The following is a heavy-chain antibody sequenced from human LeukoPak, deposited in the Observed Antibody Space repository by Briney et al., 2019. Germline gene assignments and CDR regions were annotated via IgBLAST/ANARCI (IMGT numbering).Heavy chain of an antibody. CDR1: GSSMSSDYY. Sequence: SETLSLTCTVSGSSMSSDYYWGWIRQPPGKGLEWIGSISDSGSTYYNPSLKSRVSISVDTSKNQFSLKLSSVTAADTAVYYCARDARVQKWFGELLKTTTYYFDYWGQGTLVTVSS. D-gene: IGHD3-10*01. CDR3: ARDARVQKWFGELLKTTTYYFDY. J-gene: IGHJ4*02. CDR2: ISDSGST. V-gene: IGHV4-38-2*02.